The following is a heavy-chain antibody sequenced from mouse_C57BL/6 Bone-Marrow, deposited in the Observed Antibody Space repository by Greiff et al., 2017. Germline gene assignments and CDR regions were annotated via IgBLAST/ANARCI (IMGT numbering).Heavy chain of an antibody. J-gene: IGHJ3*01. CDR2: INPNNGGT. CDR3: ARYGTPGLGRAY. Sequence: VQLKQSGPELVKPGASVKIPCKASGYTFTDYNMDWVKQSHGKSLEWIGDINPNNGGTIYNQKFKGKATLTVDKSSSTAYMELRSLTSEDTAVYYCARYGTPGLGRAYWGQGTLVTVSA. D-gene: IGHD4-1*01. V-gene: IGHV1-18*01. CDR1: GYTFTDYN.